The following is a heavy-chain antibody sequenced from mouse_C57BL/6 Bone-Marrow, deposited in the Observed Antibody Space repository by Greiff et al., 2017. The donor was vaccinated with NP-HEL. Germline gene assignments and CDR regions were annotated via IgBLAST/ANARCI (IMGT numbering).Heavy chain of an antibody. J-gene: IGHJ2*01. CDR1: GFTFTDYY. Sequence: EVQLQQSGPVLVKPGPSVKISCKASGFTFTDYYMHWVKQSHGKSLEWLGLVYPYNGGTSYNQQFKGTATLTVDTSSSTAYMELNSLTSEDSAVYYCARSGTTVAPYYFDYWGQGTTLTVSS. V-gene: IGHV1-36*01. CDR2: VYPYNGGT. CDR3: ARSGTTVAPYYFDY. D-gene: IGHD1-1*01.